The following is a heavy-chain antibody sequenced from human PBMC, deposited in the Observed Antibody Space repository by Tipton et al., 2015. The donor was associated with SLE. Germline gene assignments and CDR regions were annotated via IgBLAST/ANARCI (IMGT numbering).Heavy chain of an antibody. CDR3: ASCLGLARAFDI. D-gene: IGHD7-27*01. J-gene: IGHJ3*02. CDR2: IYHSGST. CDR1: GYSISSGYY. V-gene: IGHV4-38-2*01. Sequence: TLSLTCAVSGYSISSGYYWGWIRQPPGKGLQWIGNIYHSGSTYYSPSLKSRVTISLDTSKNQFSLKLSSVTAADTAVYYCASCLGLARAFDIWGQGTMVTVGS.